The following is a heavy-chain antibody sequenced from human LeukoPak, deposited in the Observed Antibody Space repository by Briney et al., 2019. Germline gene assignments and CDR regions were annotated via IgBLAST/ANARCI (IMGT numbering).Heavy chain of an antibody. CDR1: GGSISSSSYY. J-gene: IGHJ4*02. D-gene: IGHD6-13*01. V-gene: IGHV4-39*01. CDR3: ASIAAAGYYYFDY. CDR2: IYYSGST. Sequence: PSETLSLTCTVSGGSISSSSYYWGWIRQPPGKGLEWIGSIYYSGSTYYNPSLKSRATISVDTSKNQFSLKLSSVTAANTAVYYCASIAAAGYYYFDYWGQGTLVTVSS.